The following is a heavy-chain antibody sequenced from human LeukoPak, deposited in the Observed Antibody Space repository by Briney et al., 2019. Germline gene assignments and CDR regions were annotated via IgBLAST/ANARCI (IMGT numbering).Heavy chain of an antibody. J-gene: IGHJ5*02. CDR3: AKEGAA. CDR2: ISWNSGSI. Sequence: GGSLRLSCAASGFTFDDYAMRWVRQAPGKGLEWVSGISWNSGSIGYADSVKGRFTISRDNAKNSLYLQMNSLRAEDTALYYCAKEGAAWGQGTLVTVSS. D-gene: IGHD1-26*01. V-gene: IGHV3-9*01. CDR1: GFTFDDYA.